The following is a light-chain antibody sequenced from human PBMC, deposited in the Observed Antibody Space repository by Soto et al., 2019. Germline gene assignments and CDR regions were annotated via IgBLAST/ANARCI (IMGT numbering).Light chain of an antibody. V-gene: IGKV3-20*01. J-gene: IGKJ1*01. CDR1: QSVSSY. CDR3: QQYGSSPRT. Sequence: EIVLTQSPGTLSLSPGERATLSCRASQSVSSYLAWYQQKPGQAPRLHIYGASSRATGIPDRFSGSGSGTDFTLTISRLEPEDFAVYYCQQYGSSPRTFGQGTKVEIK. CDR2: GAS.